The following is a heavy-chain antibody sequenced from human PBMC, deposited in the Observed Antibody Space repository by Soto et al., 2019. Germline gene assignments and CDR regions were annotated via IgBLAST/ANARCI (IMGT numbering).Heavy chain of an antibody. CDR1: GGSISSGGYY. CDR2: IYYSGST. J-gene: IGHJ5*02. V-gene: IGHV4-31*03. Sequence: TSETLSLTCTVSGGSISSGGYYWSWIRQHPGKGLEWIGYIYYSGSTYYNPSLKSRVTISVDTSKNQFSLKLSSVTAADTAVYYCARDSRRGVINWFDPWGQGTLVTVSS. CDR3: ARDSRRGVINWFDP. D-gene: IGHD3-10*01.